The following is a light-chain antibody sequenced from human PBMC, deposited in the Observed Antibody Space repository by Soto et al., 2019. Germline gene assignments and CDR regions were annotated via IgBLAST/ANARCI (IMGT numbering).Light chain of an antibody. CDR3: LQDDSYPLT. J-gene: IGKJ4*01. CDR2: GAS. V-gene: IGKV1-6*01. CDR1: QAIRND. Sequence: AIQMTQSPSSLSASVGDRVTITCRASQAIRNDLGWYQQKPGKAPKLLIYGASTLQSGVPSIFSGIASGTAFPLTSSSLHPEDFATYYGLQDDSYPLTFGGGTKVEIK.